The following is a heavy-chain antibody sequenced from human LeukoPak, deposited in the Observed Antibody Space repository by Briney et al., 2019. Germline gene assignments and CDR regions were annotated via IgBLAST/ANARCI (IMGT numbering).Heavy chain of an antibody. CDR3: ARRLTQYDCFDP. CDR2: TYYRSTWYN. CDR1: GDSVSSNSVT. D-gene: IGHD2-2*01. Sequence: SQTLSLTCAISGDSVSSNSVTWNWIRQSPSRGLEWLGRTYYRSTWYNDYAVSVRGRITVNPDTSKNQFSLHLNSVAPEDTAVYYCARRLTQYDCFDPWGQGIPVTVSS. V-gene: IGHV6-1*01. J-gene: IGHJ5*02.